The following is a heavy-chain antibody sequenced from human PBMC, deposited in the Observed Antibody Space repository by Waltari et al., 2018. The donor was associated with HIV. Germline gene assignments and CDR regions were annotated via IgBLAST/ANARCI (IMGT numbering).Heavy chain of an antibody. CDR3: TSGGVGSTEDFYYGMDV. Sequence: QLHLQQSGPGLVNPSETLSLSCTVSGGSISRRNYYWGWIRQPPGRGREWIGRIYYSGSPTDNPALRSRGTVSVDTSRNQFSLKLYSVTAADTAVYYCTSGGVGSTEDFYYGMDVWGQGTTVTVSS. J-gene: IGHJ6*02. D-gene: IGHD3-16*01. V-gene: IGHV4-39*01. CDR2: IYYSGSP. CDR1: GGSISRRNYY.